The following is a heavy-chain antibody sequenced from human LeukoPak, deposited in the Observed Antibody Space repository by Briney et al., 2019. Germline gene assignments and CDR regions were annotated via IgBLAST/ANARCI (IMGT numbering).Heavy chain of an antibody. CDR1: GFTFSSYS. Sequence: PGGPLRLSCAASGFTFSSYSMNWVRQAPGKGLEWVSSISSSSSYIYYADSVKGRFTIFRDNAKNSLYLQMNSLRAEDTAVYYCARDRPKTYCSGGSCYTGGDAFDIWGQGTMVTVSS. CDR2: ISSSSSYI. J-gene: IGHJ3*02. V-gene: IGHV3-21*01. CDR3: ARDRPKTYCSGGSCYTGGDAFDI. D-gene: IGHD2-15*01.